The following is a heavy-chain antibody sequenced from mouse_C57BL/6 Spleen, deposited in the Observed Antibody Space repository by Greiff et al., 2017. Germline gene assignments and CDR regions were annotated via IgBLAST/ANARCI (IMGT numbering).Heavy chain of an antibody. Sequence: QVHVKQSGAELVRPGTSVKMSCKASGYTFTNYWIGWAKQRPGHGLEWIGDIYPGGGYTNYNEKFKGKATLTADKSSSTAYMQFSSLTSEDSAIYYCARYITTVVATNYYAMDYWGQGTSVTVSS. CDR3: ARYITTVVATNYYAMDY. V-gene: IGHV1-63*01. CDR1: GYTFTNYW. J-gene: IGHJ4*01. CDR2: IYPGGGYT. D-gene: IGHD1-1*01.